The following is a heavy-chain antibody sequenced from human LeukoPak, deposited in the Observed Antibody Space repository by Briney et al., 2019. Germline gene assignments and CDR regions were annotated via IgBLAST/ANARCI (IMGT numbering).Heavy chain of an antibody. CDR2: ISSSSSYI. V-gene: IGHV3-21*01. CDR3: ARDGYSFGHDFDY. D-gene: IGHD5-18*01. J-gene: IGHJ4*02. CDR1: GFTFSTYR. Sequence: GGSLRLSCAASGFTFSTYRMNWVRQAPGKGLEWVSSISSSSSYIYYADSVKGRFTISRDNAKNSLHLQMNSLRAEDTAVYYCARDGYSFGHDFDYWGQGTLVTVSS.